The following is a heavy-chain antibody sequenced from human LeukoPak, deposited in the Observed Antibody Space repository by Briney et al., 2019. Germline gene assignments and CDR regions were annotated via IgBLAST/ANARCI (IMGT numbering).Heavy chain of an antibody. CDR3: AISAYDSSGYHAGFDY. V-gene: IGHV4-59*01. CDR2: IYYSGST. J-gene: IGHJ4*02. D-gene: IGHD3-22*01. CDR1: GGSLSSYY. Sequence: SETLSLTCTVSGGSLSSYYWSWIRQPPGKGLEWIGYIYYSGSTNYNPSLKSRVTISVDTSKNQFSLKLSSVTAADTAVYYCAISAYDSSGYHAGFDYWGQGTLVTVSS.